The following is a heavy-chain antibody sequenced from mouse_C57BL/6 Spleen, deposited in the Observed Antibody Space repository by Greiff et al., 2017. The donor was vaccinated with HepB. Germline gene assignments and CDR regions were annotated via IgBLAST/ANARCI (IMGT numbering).Heavy chain of an antibody. J-gene: IGHJ4*01. V-gene: IGHV5-9-1*02. CDR3: TRDRHYYGSSYYAMDY. CDR2: ISSGGDYI. D-gene: IGHD1-1*01. Sequence: EVKVVESGEGLVKPGGSLKLSCAASGFTFSSYAMSWVRQTPEKRLEWVAYISSGGDYIYYADTVKGRFTISRDNARNTLYLQMSSLKSEDTAMYYCTRDRHYYGSSYYAMDYWGQGTSVTVSS. CDR1: GFTFSSYA.